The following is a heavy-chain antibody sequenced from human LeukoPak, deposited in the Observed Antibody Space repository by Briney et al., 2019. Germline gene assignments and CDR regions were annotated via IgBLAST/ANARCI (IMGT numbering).Heavy chain of an antibody. CDR3: ARGWRSSSWTGAPTGMDV. D-gene: IGHD6-13*01. Sequence: SVKVSCKASGGTFSSYAISWVRQAPGQGLEWMGRVIPILGIANYAQKFQGRVTITADKSTSTAYMELSSLRSEDTAVYYCARGWRSSSWTGAPTGMDVWGQGTTVTVSS. V-gene: IGHV1-69*04. CDR1: GGTFSSYA. J-gene: IGHJ6*02. CDR2: VIPILGIA.